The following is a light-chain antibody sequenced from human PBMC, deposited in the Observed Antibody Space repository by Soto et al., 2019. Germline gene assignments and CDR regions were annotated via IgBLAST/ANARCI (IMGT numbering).Light chain of an antibody. Sequence: DIQMTQSPSSLSASVGDRVTITCRASQGISNYIAWYQQKPGKAPKLLIYAASNLQSGVPSRFSGSGSGTDFTLTINSLQAEVVATYSCQRCSCVPLFGPGTKVDIK. CDR3: QRCSCVPL. J-gene: IGKJ3*01. CDR2: AAS. V-gene: IGKV1-27*01. CDR1: QGISNY.